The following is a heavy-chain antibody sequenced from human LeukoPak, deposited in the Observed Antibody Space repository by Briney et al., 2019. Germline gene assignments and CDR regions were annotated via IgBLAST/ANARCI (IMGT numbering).Heavy chain of an antibody. CDR1: GGSFSGYY. D-gene: IGHD2-2*01. CDR3: ARQGRDIVVVPAAMFYYYYYMDV. J-gene: IGHJ6*03. CDR2: INHSGST. Sequence: SETLSLTCAVYGGSFSGYYWSWIRQPPGKGLEWIGEINHSGSTNYNPSLKSRVTISVDTSKNQFSLKLSSVTAADTAVYCCARQGRDIVVVPAAMFYYYYYMDVWGKGTTVTISS. V-gene: IGHV4-34*01.